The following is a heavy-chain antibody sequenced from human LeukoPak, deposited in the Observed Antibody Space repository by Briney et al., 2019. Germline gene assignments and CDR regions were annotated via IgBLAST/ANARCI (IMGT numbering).Heavy chain of an antibody. CDR3: ARGGAAAERSFWFDP. CDR2: IYYSGST. V-gene: IGHV4-61*08. Sequence: SETLSLTCTVSGGSISSGGYYWSWIRQPPGKGLEWIGYIYYSGSTNYNPSLKSRVTISVDTSKNQFSLKLSSVTAADTAVYYCARGGAAAERSFWFDPWGQGTLVTVSS. D-gene: IGHD6-13*01. J-gene: IGHJ5*02. CDR1: GGSISSGGYY.